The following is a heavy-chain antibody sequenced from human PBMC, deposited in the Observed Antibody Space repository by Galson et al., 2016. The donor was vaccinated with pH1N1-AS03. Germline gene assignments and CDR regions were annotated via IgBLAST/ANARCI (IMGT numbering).Heavy chain of an antibody. Sequence: SVKVSCKASGYTFTSYAMHWAHQAPGQRPEWMGWINAGNGNTKYSQKFQGRVTITRDTSASTAYMELSSLRSEDTAVYYCARDRGSGYDLFDYYYGMDVWGQGTTVTVSS. CDR2: INAGNGNT. CDR1: GYTFTSYA. CDR3: ARDRGSGYDLFDYYYGMDV. D-gene: IGHD5-12*01. V-gene: IGHV1-3*01. J-gene: IGHJ6*02.